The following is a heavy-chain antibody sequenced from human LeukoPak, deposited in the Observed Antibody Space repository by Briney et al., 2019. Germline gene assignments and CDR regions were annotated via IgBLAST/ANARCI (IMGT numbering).Heavy chain of an antibody. CDR2: IYYSGST. Sequence: PSETLSLTCTVSGGSISSSTYYWGWIRQPPGKGLEWIGSIYYSGSTYYNPSLKSRVTISVDTSKNQFSLKLSSVTAADTAVYYCARVSRCSSASCTYNRFDPWGQGTLVTVSS. D-gene: IGHD2-2*01. V-gene: IGHV4-39*01. CDR3: ARVSRCSSASCTYNRFDP. J-gene: IGHJ5*02. CDR1: GGSISSSTYY.